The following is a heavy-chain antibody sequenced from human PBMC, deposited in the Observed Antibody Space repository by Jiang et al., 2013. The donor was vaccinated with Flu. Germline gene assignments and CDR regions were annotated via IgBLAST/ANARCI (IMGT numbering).Heavy chain of an antibody. CDR2: ISYDGSNK. CDR3: AKEWKDSGHSSSWYGWDYYGMDV. Sequence: SLRLSCAASGFTFSSYGMHWVRQAPGKGLEWVAVISYDGSNKYYADSVKGRFTISRDNSKNTLYLQMNSLRAEDTAVYYCAKEWKDSGHSSSWYGWDYYGMDVWGQGTTVTVSS. V-gene: IGHV3-30*18. J-gene: IGHJ6*02. CDR1: GFTFSSYG. D-gene: IGHD6-13*01.